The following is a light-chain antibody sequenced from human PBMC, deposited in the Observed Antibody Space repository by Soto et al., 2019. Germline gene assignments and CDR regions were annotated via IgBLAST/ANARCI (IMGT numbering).Light chain of an antibody. J-gene: IGKJ5*01. V-gene: IGKV3-20*01. CDR3: QQHGSSPPIT. Sequence: EIVLTQPPGTLSLSPGERATLSCRASQSVSSSYLTWYQQKPGQAPRLLIYGASSRATGIPDRFSGSGSGTDFALTISRPEPGDFAVYYCQQHGSSPPITFGQGTRLEIK. CDR1: QSVSSSY. CDR2: GAS.